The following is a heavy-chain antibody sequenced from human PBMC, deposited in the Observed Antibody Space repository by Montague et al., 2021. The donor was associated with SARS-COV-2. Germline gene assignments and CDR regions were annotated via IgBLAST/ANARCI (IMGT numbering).Heavy chain of an antibody. CDR2: IYYSGTT. CDR1: GGSITRNYY. V-gene: IGHV4-39*01. Sequence: SETLSLTCTVSGGSITRNYYWCWIRQPPGKGLEWVGNIYYSGTTFINPSLESRVTISVDASKNQFSLNLTSVTAADTAVYYCARPLVRGVPKAFDIWGQGALVTVSS. J-gene: IGHJ3*02. CDR3: ARPLVRGVPKAFDI. D-gene: IGHD3-10*01.